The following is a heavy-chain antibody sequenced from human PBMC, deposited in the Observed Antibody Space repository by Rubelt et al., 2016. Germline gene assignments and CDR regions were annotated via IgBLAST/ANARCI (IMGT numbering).Heavy chain of an antibody. CDR1: GGSISSYY. Sequence: QVQLQESGPGLVKPSETLSLTCTVSGGSISSYYWRWIRQPPGKGLEWIGYVYNSGSTYYNPSLKSRVTMSVDTSKNHFSRRLNSVTAADTAVYFCARALPSRGAHGYYFDYWGQGTLVTVSS. CDR2: VYNSGST. V-gene: IGHV4-4*09. D-gene: IGHD3-10*01. J-gene: IGHJ4*02. CDR3: ARALPSRGAHGYYFDY.